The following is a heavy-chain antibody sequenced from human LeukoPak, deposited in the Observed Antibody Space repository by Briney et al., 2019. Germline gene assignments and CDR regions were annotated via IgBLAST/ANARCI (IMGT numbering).Heavy chain of an antibody. Sequence: PSGTLSLTCAVSGGSISSSNWWSWVRQPPGKGLEWIGEIYHSGSTNYNPSLKSRVTISVDKSKNQFSLKLSSVTAADTAVYYCARELAYCSGGSCPRAFWFDPWGKGTLVTVSS. J-gene: IGHJ5*02. D-gene: IGHD2-15*01. CDR1: GGSISSSNW. CDR2: IYHSGST. CDR3: ARELAYCSGGSCPRAFWFDP. V-gene: IGHV4-4*02.